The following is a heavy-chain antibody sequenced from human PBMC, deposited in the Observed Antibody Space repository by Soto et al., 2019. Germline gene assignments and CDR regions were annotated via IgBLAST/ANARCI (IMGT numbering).Heavy chain of an antibody. V-gene: IGHV1-69*13. CDR2: IIPIFGTT. Sequence: GXSVKVSCKASVGTFSSYAISWVRQAPGQGLEWMGGIIPIFGTTNYAQKFQGRVTITADESTSTAYMELSSLRSEDTAVYYCARGGIVGATTTFDAFDIWGQGTMVTVSS. D-gene: IGHD1-26*01. CDR1: VGTFSSYA. J-gene: IGHJ3*02. CDR3: ARGGIVGATTTFDAFDI.